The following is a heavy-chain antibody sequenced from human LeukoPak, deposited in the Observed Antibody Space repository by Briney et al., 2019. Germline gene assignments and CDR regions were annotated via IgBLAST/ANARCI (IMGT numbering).Heavy chain of an antibody. J-gene: IGHJ6*03. CDR2: IRYDGSNK. CDR1: GFTFSSYG. V-gene: IGHV3-30*02. CDR3: ARDQYSGYDYYYYYYYMDV. D-gene: IGHD5-12*01. Sequence: GGSLRLSCAASGFTFSSYGMHWVRQAPGKGLEWVAFIRYDGSNKYYADSVKGRFTISRDNAKNSLYLQMNSLRAEDTAVYYCARDQYSGYDYYYYYYYMDVWGKGTTVTVSS.